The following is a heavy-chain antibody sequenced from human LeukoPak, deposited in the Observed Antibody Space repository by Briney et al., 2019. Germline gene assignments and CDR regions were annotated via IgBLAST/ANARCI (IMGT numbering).Heavy chain of an antibody. D-gene: IGHD4-11*01. CDR1: DDSITMYY. V-gene: IGHV4-59*01. CDR3: ARGRVSSSTWYSTYYYFFYMDF. CDR2: VDHTGST. J-gene: IGHJ6*03. Sequence: SETLSLTCTVSDDSITMYYWTWIRQPPGKGLEWIGYVDHTGSTKFNPSLNGRVSISRDTSNNFFSLRLRSVSAADTAVYFCARGRVSSSTWYSTYYYFFYMDFWGKGTTVTVSS.